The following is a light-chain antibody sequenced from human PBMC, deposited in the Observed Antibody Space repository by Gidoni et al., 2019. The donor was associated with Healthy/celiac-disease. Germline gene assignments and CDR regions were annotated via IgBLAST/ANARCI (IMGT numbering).Light chain of an antibody. CDR2: AVS. CDR3: CSYAGSSTFVV. J-gene: IGLJ2*01. CDR1: SSDVGSYNL. V-gene: IGLV2-23*02. Sequence: QPALTQPASVSGSHGQSITISCTGTSSDVGSYNLVSWYQQHPGKAPTLMIYAVSKRPSGVSNRFSGSKSGNTAYLTISGLQAEDEADYYCCSYAGSSTFVVFGGGTKLTVL.